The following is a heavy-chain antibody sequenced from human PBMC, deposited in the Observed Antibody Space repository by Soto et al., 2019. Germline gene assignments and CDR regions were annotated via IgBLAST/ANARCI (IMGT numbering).Heavy chain of an antibody. CDR2: ISGSGAST. CDR1: GFTFSHYS. J-gene: IGHJ4*02. CDR3: AKSLGDNWRDYYFHY. V-gene: IGHV3-23*01. Sequence: EVQLLESGGDLVQPGGSLRLSCAASGFTFSHYSMSWVRQAPGKGLEWVSGISGSGASTYYAASVKGRLTISRDNSKNTLSLQMSSLRAEDTAVYYCAKSLGDNWRDYYFHYWGQGTLVTVSS. D-gene: IGHD1-20*01.